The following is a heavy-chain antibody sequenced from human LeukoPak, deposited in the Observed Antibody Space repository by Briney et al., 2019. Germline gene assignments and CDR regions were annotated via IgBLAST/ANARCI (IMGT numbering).Heavy chain of an antibody. CDR1: GYTFTGYF. Sequence: GASVNVSCKASGYTFTGYFMHWVRQAPGQGLEWMGWINPNSGGTNYAQKFQGRVTMTSDTSISTVYMELSRLRSDDTAVYYCARDRGALGMFEFDPWGHGTLVTVSS. CDR2: INPNSGGT. D-gene: IGHD1-26*01. J-gene: IGHJ5*02. CDR3: ARDRGALGMFEFDP. V-gene: IGHV1-2*02.